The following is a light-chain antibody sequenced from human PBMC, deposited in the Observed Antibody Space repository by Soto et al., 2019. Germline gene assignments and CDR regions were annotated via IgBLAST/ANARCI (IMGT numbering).Light chain of an antibody. CDR1: QSISSW. CDR2: RAS. J-gene: IGKJ4*01. Sequence: DIQMTQSPSTLSASVGDRVTITCRASQSISSWLAWYQLKPGKAPNLLIYRASTLESGVPSRFSGSGSGTEFTLTISSLQPDDFETYYCQQYSGYPLTFGGGTRVEIK. V-gene: IGKV1-5*03. CDR3: QQYSGYPLT.